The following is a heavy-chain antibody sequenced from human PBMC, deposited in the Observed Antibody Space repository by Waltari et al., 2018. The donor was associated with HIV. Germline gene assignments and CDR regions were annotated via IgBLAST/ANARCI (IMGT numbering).Heavy chain of an antibody. J-gene: IGHJ6*02. V-gene: IGHV1-69*01. CDR2: IIPLFGEA. CDR1: GGTVSSSD. CDR3: ARVPDRSGYQRYAMDV. Sequence: QVQLVQSGAEVKKPGSSVKVSCKASGGTVSSSDISWVRQAPGQGLEWMGRIIPLFGEANYAQKFQGRLMITADESTSTAYMELSSLRSEDTAVYYCARVPDRSGYQRYAMDVWGQGTTVTVS. D-gene: IGHD3-22*01.